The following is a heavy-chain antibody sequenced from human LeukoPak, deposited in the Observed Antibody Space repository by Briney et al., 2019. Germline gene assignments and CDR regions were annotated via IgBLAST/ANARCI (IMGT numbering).Heavy chain of an antibody. D-gene: IGHD6-19*01. J-gene: IGHJ4*02. V-gene: IGHV3-48*03. CDR2: ISSGGPTI. CDR1: GFTFSLYE. Sequence: GGSLRLSCAASGFTFSLYEMNWVRQAPGKGPECISYISSGGPTIYYADSVKDRFTISRDNTKNSLYLQMTSLRVEDTAIYYCARATYNSGYKIDCWGQGTLVTVSS. CDR3: ARATYNSGYKIDC.